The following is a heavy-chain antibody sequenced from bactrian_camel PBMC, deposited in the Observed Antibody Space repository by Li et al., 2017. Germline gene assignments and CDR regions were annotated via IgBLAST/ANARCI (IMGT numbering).Heavy chain of an antibody. D-gene: IGHD5*01. Sequence: QLVESGGGLVQPGETLRLSCTASGFTFDDSDIGWYRQAPGNVGEVVSTITSDGSLHYADSVKGRFTISRDNAKNTLYLQLNSLKTEDTAMYYCAKDETGWAPNLGGQGTQVTVS. V-gene: IGHV3-1*01. CDR3: AKDETGWAPNL. J-gene: IGHJ4*01. CDR1: GFTFDDSD. CDR2: ITSDGSL.